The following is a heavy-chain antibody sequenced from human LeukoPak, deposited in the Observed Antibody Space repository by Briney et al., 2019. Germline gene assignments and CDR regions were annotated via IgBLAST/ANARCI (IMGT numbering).Heavy chain of an antibody. V-gene: IGHV3-11*01. CDR2: IDNSGRGL. CDR3: TRDPDTSSKVDY. Sequence: SWIRQAPGKGLEWVVYIDNSGRGLYYADSVKGRFTISRDNARNSLFLQMNSLTAEDTAVYFCTRDPDTSSKVDYWGLGTLVTVSS. J-gene: IGHJ4*02.